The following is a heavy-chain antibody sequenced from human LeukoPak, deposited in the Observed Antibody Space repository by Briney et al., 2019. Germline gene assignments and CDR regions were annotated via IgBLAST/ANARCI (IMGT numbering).Heavy chain of an antibody. J-gene: IGHJ5*02. CDR1: GGSFSGYY. V-gene: IGHV4-34*01. D-gene: IGHD3-10*01. Sequence: TSETLSLTCAVYGGSFSGYYWSWIRQPPGKGLEWIGEINHSGSTNYNPSLKSRVTISVDTSKNQFSLKLSSVTAADTAVYYCARGRPRGGSYWSGYWFDPWGQGTLVTVSS. CDR2: INHSGST. CDR3: ARGRPRGGSYWSGYWFDP.